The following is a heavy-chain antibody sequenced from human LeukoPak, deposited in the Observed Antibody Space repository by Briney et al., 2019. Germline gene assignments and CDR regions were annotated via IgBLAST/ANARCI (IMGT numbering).Heavy chain of an antibody. CDR2: IYYSGST. V-gene: IGHV4-59*08. CDR1: GGSISSYY. Sequence: SETLSLTCTVSGGSISSYYWSWIRQPPGKGLEWIGYIYYSGSTNYNPSLKSRVTISVDTSKNQFSLKLSSVTAADTAVYYCARSPPGGGLTRPRSSYYFDYWGQGTLVTVSS. CDR3: ARSPPGGGLTRPRSSYYFDY. J-gene: IGHJ4*02. D-gene: IGHD1-26*01.